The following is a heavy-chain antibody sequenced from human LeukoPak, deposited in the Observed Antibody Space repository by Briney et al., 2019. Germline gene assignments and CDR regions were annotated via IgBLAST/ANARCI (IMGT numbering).Heavy chain of an antibody. CDR1: GFTFSTYT. CDR2: ITSSSSYI. D-gene: IGHD3-22*01. V-gene: IGHV3-21*01. J-gene: IGHJ4*02. Sequence: GGSLRLSCAASGFTFSTYTMNWVRQAPGKGLEWVSSITSSSSYIYYADSVKGRFTISRDNAKNSLFLQMNSLRVEDTAVYYCARHVVAVGFDYWGQGALVTVSS. CDR3: ARHVVAVGFDY.